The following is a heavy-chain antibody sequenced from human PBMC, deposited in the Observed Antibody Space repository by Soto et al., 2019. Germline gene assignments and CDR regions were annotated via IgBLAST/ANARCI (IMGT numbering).Heavy chain of an antibody. CDR2: THHSGST. J-gene: IGHJ4*02. CDR3: ARFRGSPYAPDYFEY. V-gene: IGHV4-31*03. Sequence: SETLSLTCTVSGASSSSGGYYWNWCRQHPGKGLEWLGHTHHSGSTYYNPTLESRVIISVDTSNNQFSLKLRSVTAADTAVYYCARFRGSPYAPDYFEYWGQGTL. D-gene: IGHD3-16*01. CDR1: GASSSSGGYY.